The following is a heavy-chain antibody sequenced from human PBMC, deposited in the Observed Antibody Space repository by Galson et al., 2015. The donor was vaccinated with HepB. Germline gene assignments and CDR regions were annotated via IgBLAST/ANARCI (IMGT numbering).Heavy chain of an antibody. CDR3: ETDGYNFDY. J-gene: IGHJ4*02. V-gene: IGHV3-30*04. Sequence: SLRLSCAASGFTFSSYAMHWVRQAPGKGLEWVAVIIYDGSNKYYADSVNGRFTISRDNSKNTLYLQMNSLRAEDTAVYYCETDGYNFDYWGQGTLVTASS. D-gene: IGHD5-24*01. CDR2: IIYDGSNK. CDR1: GFTFSSYA.